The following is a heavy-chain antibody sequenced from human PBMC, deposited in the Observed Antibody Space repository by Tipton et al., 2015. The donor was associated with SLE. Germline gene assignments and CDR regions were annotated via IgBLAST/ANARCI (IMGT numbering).Heavy chain of an antibody. Sequence: SLRLSCAASGFSFSSFAMRWVRQAPGKGLEWVSGISGSGESAYYADSVKGRFAISRDNSKNTVYLQMNSLRAEDSAIYYCAKVVSSEDIVGWGFDYWGQGTLVTVSS. CDR2: ISGSGESA. J-gene: IGHJ4*02. V-gene: IGHV3-23*01. D-gene: IGHD2-15*01. CDR3: AKVVSSEDIVGWGFDY. CDR1: GFSFSSFA.